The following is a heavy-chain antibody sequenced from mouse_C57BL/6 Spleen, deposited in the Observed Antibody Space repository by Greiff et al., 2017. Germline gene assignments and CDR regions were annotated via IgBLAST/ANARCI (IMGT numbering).Heavy chain of an antibody. V-gene: IGHV2-3*01. J-gene: IGHJ4*01. CDR3: ACLCDGYYGYAMDY. CDR1: GFSLTSYG. D-gene: IGHD2-3*01. CDR2: IWGDGST. Sequence: VLRVESGPGLVAPSQSLSITCTVSGFSLTSYGVSWVRQPPGKGLEWLGVIWGDGSTNYHSALISRLSISKDNSKSQVFLKLNRRQTDDTATDYCACLCDGYYGYAMDYWGQGTSVTVAS.